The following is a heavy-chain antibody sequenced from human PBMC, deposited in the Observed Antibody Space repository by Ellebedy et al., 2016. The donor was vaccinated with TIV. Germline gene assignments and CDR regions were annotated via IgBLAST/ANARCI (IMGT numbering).Heavy chain of an antibody. Sequence: GGSLRLSCAASGFTFSSYSMNWVRQAPGKGLEWVSYIGSTITTIYYADSVKGRFTISRDNAKNSLYLQMNSLRAEDTAVYYCARGGGSRLSHSFDIWGQGQWSPSLQ. CDR3: ARGGGSRLSHSFDI. V-gene: IGHV3-48*04. J-gene: IGHJ3*02. D-gene: IGHD3-10*01. CDR1: GFTFSSYS. CDR2: IGSTITTI.